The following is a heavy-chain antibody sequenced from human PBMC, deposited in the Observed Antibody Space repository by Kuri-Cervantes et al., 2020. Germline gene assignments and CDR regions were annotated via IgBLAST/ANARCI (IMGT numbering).Heavy chain of an antibody. Sequence: ASVKVSCKASGYTFTSYGISWVRQAPGQGLEWMGWISAYNRNTNYAQKLQGRVTMTTDTSTSTAYMELRSLRSDDTAVYYCARDGGVNRLSKDYGMDVWGQGTTVTVSS. CDR1: GYTFTSYG. CDR3: ARDGGVNRLSKDYGMDV. J-gene: IGHJ6*02. D-gene: IGHD2-8*02. V-gene: IGHV1-18*01. CDR2: ISAYNRNT.